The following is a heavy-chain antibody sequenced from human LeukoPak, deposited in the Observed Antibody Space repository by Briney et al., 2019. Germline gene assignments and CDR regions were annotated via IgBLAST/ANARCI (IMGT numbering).Heavy chain of an antibody. D-gene: IGHD6-13*01. CDR3: ARERYSSSWRETHFDY. J-gene: IGHJ4*02. CDR2: INHSGST. Sequence: PSETLSLTCAVYGGSFSGYYWSWIRQPPGKGLEWIGEINHSGSTNYNPSLKSRVTISVDTSKNQFSLKLSSVTAADTAVYHCARERYSSSWRETHFDYWGQGTLVTVSS. CDR1: GGSFSGYY. V-gene: IGHV4-34*01.